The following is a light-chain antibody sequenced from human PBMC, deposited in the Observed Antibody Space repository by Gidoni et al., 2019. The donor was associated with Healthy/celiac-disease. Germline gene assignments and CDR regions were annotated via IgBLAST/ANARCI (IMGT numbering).Light chain of an antibody. CDR3: QQYDNPPLT. Sequence: DIQMTQSTSSLSASVGDRVTITCQASQDISNYLNWYQQKPGKAPKLLIYDASNLETGVPSRFSGSGSGTDFTFTISSLQPEDIATYYCQQYDNPPLTFGGXTKVEIK. CDR2: DAS. V-gene: IGKV1-33*01. CDR1: QDISNY. J-gene: IGKJ4*01.